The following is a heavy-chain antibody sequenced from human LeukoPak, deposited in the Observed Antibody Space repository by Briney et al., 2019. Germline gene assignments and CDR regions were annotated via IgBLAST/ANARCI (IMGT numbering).Heavy chain of an antibody. Sequence: GGSLTLSCAASGFNFAGHAMRWVRQAPGKGLEWVSAISGISGSTTIYADSVKGRFAVSRDNSRNTLFLQMNSLRAEDTAVYYCAKNYASGRGVPYAMDVWGQGTTVTVAS. D-gene: IGHD3-10*01. CDR3: AKNYASGRGVPYAMDV. V-gene: IGHV3-23*01. CDR2: ISGISGSTT. CDR1: GFNFAGHA. J-gene: IGHJ6*02.